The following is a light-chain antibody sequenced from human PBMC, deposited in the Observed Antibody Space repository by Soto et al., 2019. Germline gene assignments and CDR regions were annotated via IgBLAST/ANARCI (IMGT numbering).Light chain of an antibody. CDR2: DVT. CDR1: STDIGRYNY. CDR3: CSYTSSSTLGV. J-gene: IGLJ3*02. V-gene: IGLV2-14*03. Sequence: QSALTQPASVSGSPGQSITISCTGTSTDIGRYNYVSWYQQHPDKAPKLIIYDVTTRPSGVSNRLSGSKSGNTASLTISGRQADDEADYYCCSYTSSSTLGVFGGGTKLTVL.